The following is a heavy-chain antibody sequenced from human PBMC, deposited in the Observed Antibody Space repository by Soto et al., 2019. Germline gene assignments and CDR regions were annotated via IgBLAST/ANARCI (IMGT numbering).Heavy chain of an antibody. Sequence: PSETLSLTCGVSGDSISSSKWWTWVRQTPGNGLEWIRKIDHNGLANYNPSLEGRVTISKDISKNQISLKVTSVTAADSAVYYCARMNRDYYYYGMDVWGQGATVTVSS. CDR1: GDSISSSKW. J-gene: IGHJ6*02. V-gene: IGHV4-4*02. CDR2: IDHNGLA. CDR3: ARMNRDYYYYGMDV.